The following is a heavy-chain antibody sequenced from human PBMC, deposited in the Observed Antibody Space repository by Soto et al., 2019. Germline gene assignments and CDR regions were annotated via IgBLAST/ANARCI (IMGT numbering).Heavy chain of an antibody. Sequence: QVQLQESGPGLVKPSGTLSLTCAVSGGSISSSNWWSWVRQPPGKGLEWIGEIYHSGSTNYNPSLESRVTISVDKSKNQFSLKLSSVTAADTAVYYCARAPAEVAVAGDWFDPWGQGTLVTVSS. CDR3: ARAPAEVAVAGDWFDP. CDR2: IYHSGST. CDR1: GGSISSSNW. J-gene: IGHJ5*02. V-gene: IGHV4-4*02. D-gene: IGHD6-19*01.